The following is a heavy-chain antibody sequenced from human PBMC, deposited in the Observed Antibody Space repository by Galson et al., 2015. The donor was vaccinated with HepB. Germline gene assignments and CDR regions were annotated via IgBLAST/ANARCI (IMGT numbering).Heavy chain of an antibody. V-gene: IGHV3-21*05. CDR3: ANFGYYVGGLVGPFDY. D-gene: IGHD4-17*01. CDR1: RFIFSRYS. CDR2: ISSSRTHV. J-gene: IGHJ4*02. Sequence: SLRLSCAASRFIFSRYSMNWVRQAPGKGLELISYISSSRTHVYYADSVKGRFTISRDNAKNSLYLQMNSLRVEDTAEYYCANFGYYVGGLVGPFDYWGQGTLVTVSS.